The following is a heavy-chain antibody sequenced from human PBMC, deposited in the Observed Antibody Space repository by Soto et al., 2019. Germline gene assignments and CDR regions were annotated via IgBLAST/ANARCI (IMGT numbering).Heavy chain of an antibody. V-gene: IGHV3-23*01. CDR1: GFTFSTYA. Sequence: EVQLLESGGGLVQPGGSLSLSCAASGFTFSTYAMIWVRQAPGKGLEWVSVITGSGGSTYYADSVKGRFTISRDTSKNTLFLQMNSLRAEDTAVYYCAKDRYGDYGGIDYWGQGTMVTVSS. CDR3: AKDRYGDYGGIDY. CDR2: ITGSGGST. D-gene: IGHD4-17*01. J-gene: IGHJ4*02.